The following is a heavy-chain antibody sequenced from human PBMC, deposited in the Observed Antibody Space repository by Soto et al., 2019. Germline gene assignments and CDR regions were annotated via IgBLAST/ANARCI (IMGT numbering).Heavy chain of an antibody. J-gene: IGHJ5*02. V-gene: IGHV1-69*06. CDR3: ARAGFVVVTAIPVPDWFDP. CDR2: IIPIFGTA. D-gene: IGHD2-21*02. CDR1: GGTFSSYA. Sequence: SVKVSCKASGGTFSSYAISWVRQAPGQGLEWMGGIIPIFGTANYAQKFQGRVTITADKSTSTAYMELSSLRSEDTAVYYCARAGFVVVTAIPVPDWFDPWGQGTLVTVSS.